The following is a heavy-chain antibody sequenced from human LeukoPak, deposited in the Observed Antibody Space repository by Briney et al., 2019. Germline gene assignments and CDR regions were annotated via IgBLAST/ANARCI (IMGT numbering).Heavy chain of an antibody. Sequence: GSVTVACKASGYTFTSYAMHWVRQARGQRGEWMGWINAGNGKTKYSQKFEGRVTITRDTSASTAYIELSSLRSDDTAVYSCAGDYDILTGYYNFDYWGQGTLVTVSS. CDR2: INAGNGKT. V-gene: IGHV1-3*01. CDR3: AGDYDILTGYYNFDY. D-gene: IGHD3-9*01. CDR1: GYTFTSYA. J-gene: IGHJ4*02.